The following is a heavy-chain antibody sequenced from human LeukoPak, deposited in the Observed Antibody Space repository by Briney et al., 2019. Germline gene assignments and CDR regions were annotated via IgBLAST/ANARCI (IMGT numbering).Heavy chain of an antibody. CDR3: ARLRRRDIVVVPAKYWFDP. CDR1: GGSISSSNHY. V-gene: IGHV4-39*01. D-gene: IGHD2-2*01. CDR2: IYYSGST. J-gene: IGHJ5*02. Sequence: SETLSLTCTVSGGSISSSNHYWGWIRQPPGKGLEWIGSIYYSGSTYYNPSLKSRVTISVDTSKNQFSLKLSSVTAADTAVYYCARLRRRDIVVVPAKYWFDPWGQGTLVTVSS.